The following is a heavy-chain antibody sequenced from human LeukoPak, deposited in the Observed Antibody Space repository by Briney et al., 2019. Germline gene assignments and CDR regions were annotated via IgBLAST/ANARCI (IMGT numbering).Heavy chain of an antibody. CDR1: GYTFTGHY. V-gene: IGHV1-2*02. J-gene: IGHJ4*02. Sequence: ASVKVSCKASGYTFTGHYLHWVRQAPGQGLEWMGWINLKNAGTNFAQRFQGRVTMTRDTSISTVYMELSRLRSDDTALYYCARTLYIAAVPGGFDYWGQGSLVTVSS. CDR3: ARTLYIAAVPGGFDY. CDR2: INLKNAGT. D-gene: IGHD6-13*01.